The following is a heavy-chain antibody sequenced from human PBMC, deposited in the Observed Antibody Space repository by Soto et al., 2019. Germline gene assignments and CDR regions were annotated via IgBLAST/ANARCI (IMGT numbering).Heavy chain of an antibody. CDR3: ARDGADYYDSSGYSSFFDY. CDR2: IYYSGST. Sequence: SETLSLTCTVSGGSISSSSYYWGWIRQPPGKGLEWIGSIYYSGSTYYNPSLKSRVTISVDTSKNQFSLKLSSVTAADTAVYYCARDGADYYDSSGYSSFFDYWGQGTLVTVSS. J-gene: IGHJ4*02. D-gene: IGHD3-22*01. V-gene: IGHV4-39*07. CDR1: GGSISSSSYY.